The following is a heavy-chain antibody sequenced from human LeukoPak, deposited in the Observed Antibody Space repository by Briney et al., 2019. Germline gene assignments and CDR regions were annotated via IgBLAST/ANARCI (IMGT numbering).Heavy chain of an antibody. V-gene: IGHV3-30*18. CDR1: RFTFSNYG. CDR2: ISFDGSNK. J-gene: IGHJ4*02. D-gene: IGHD3-16*01. Sequence: GGSLRISCAASRFTFSNYGMHWVRQAPGKGLEWVAVISFDGSNKYYSDSVKGRFTISRDSSKNTLYLQMNSLRAEDTAVYYCAKDRVLRGGIGTDYWGQGTLVTVSS. CDR3: AKDRVLRGGIGTDY.